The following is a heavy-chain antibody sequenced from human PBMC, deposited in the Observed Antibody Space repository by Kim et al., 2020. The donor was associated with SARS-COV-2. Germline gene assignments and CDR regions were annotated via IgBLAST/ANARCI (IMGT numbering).Heavy chain of an antibody. J-gene: IGHJ4*02. Sequence: GGSLRLSCAASRFTFSNYWMSWVRQAPGKGLEWVATINEDGNEKYYVDSVRGRFTISRDNPMNSLYLQMDSLRAEDTAVYFCARLQRGAPDCWGPGTLVT. V-gene: IGHV3-7*01. D-gene: IGHD1-26*01. CDR3: ARLQRGAPDC. CDR1: RFTFSNYW. CDR2: INEDGNEK.